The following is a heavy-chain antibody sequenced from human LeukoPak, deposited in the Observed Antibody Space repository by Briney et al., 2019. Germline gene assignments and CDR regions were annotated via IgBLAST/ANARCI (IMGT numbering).Heavy chain of an antibody. CDR2: IYTSGST. V-gene: IGHV4-4*07. D-gene: IGHD6-19*01. CDR1: GGSISSYY. CDR3: ARETRNGIAVDADYYYYGMDV. J-gene: IGHJ6*02. Sequence: SETLSLTCTVSGGSISSYYWSWIRQPAGKGLEWIGRIYTSGSTNYNPSLKSRVTMSGDTSKNQFSLKLSSVTAADTAVYYCARETRNGIAVDADYYYYGMDVWGQGTTVTVS.